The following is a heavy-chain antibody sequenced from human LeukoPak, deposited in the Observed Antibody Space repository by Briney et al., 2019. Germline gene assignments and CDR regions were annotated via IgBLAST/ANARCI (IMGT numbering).Heavy chain of an antibody. Sequence: GGSLRLSCAASGFTFSSYVMSWVRQAPGKGLECVSGISPNGGATYYADSVKGRFTISRDNSKNTVYLRMNSLRAEDTAVYYCAKVAGGGWGQGTMVSVSS. CDR3: AKVAGGG. CDR2: ISPNGGAT. J-gene: IGHJ3*01. CDR1: GFTFSSYV. V-gene: IGHV3-23*01. D-gene: IGHD3-16*01.